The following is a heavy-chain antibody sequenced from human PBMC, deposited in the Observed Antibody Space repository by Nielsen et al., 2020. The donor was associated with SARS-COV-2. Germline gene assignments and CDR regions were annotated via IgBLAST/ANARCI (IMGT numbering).Heavy chain of an antibody. CDR3: AREMGGSSRHFDY. CDR2: IGSDESIT. Sequence: GESLKISCAASGFTFSSSWMHWVRQAPGKGLVWVSRIGSDESITNYVDSVKGRFTISRDNAKNTLYLQMNSLRAEDTAVYYCAREMGGSSRHFDYWGQGTLGTVPS. D-gene: IGHD6-13*01. J-gene: IGHJ4*02. V-gene: IGHV3-74*01. CDR1: GFTFSSSW.